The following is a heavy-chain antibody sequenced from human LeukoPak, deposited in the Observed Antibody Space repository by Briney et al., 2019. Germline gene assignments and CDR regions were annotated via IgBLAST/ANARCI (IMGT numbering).Heavy chain of an antibody. Sequence: ASVKVSCKASGYTFTSYGISWVRQAPGQGLEWMGWISAYNGNTNYAQKLQGRVTMTTDTSTSTAYMELRSLRSDDTAVYYCARDPLTYCYDSSGYLDYWGQGTLVTVSS. CDR2: ISAYNGNT. CDR3: ARDPLTYCYDSSGYLDY. V-gene: IGHV1-18*01. CDR1: GYTFTSYG. J-gene: IGHJ4*02. D-gene: IGHD3-22*01.